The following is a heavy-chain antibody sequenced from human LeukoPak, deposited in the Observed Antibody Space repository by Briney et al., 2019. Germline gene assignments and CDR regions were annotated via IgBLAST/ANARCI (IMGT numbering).Heavy chain of an antibody. J-gene: IGHJ5*02. Sequence: SETLSLTCAVYGGSFSGYSWNWIRQPPGKGLEWIGEITHSGSTNYNPSLKSRVTISVDTSKDQFSLKLSSVTAADTAVYYCARGPTYYYDSSAHTDSAWFDPWGQGTLVTVSS. CDR1: GGSFSGYS. CDR3: ARGPTYYYDSSAHTDSAWFDP. D-gene: IGHD3-22*01. CDR2: ITHSGST. V-gene: IGHV4-34*01.